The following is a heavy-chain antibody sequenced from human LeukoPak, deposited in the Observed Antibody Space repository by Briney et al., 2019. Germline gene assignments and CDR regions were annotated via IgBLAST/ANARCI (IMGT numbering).Heavy chain of an antibody. Sequence: GGSLRLSCAASGFTFSSYWMHWVRQAPGKGLVWVSAIGTAGDTYYPGSVKGRFTISRENAKNSLYLQMNSLRAGDTAVYYCARVRKYSGYYSWYFDLWGRGTLVTVSS. V-gene: IGHV3-13*01. J-gene: IGHJ2*01. CDR2: IGTAGDT. D-gene: IGHD5-12*01. CDR1: GFTFSSYW. CDR3: ARVRKYSGYYSWYFDL.